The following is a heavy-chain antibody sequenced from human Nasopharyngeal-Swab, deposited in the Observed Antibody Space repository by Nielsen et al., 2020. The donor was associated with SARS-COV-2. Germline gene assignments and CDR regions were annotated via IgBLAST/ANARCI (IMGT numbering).Heavy chain of an antibody. V-gene: IGHV4-30-4*01. Sequence: WIRQPPGKGLEWIGYIYYSGSTYYNPSLKSRVTISVDTSKNQFSLKLSSVTAADTAVYYCARVFPDYYDSSGYLDYWGQGTLVPSPQ. J-gene: IGHJ4*02. D-gene: IGHD3-22*01. CDR2: IYYSGST. CDR3: ARVFPDYYDSSGYLDY.